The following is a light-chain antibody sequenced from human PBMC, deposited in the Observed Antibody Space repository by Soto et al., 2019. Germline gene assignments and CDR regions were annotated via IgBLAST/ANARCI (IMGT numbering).Light chain of an antibody. CDR2: AAS. J-gene: IGKJ4*01. CDR3: QQYGSSPRVS. V-gene: IGKV1-39*01. Sequence: DIQMTQSPSSLSASVGDRVTVTCRASQSISSYLNWYQQKPGKAPKLLIYAASSLQSGVPSRFSGSGSGTDFTLTISSLQPEDFAVYYCQQYGSSPRVSFGGGTKVEIK. CDR1: QSISSY.